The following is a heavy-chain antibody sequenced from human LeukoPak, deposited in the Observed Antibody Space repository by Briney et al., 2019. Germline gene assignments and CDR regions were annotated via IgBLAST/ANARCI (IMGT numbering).Heavy chain of an antibody. Sequence: ASVKVSCKASGYTFTGYYMHWVRQAPGQGLEWMGWINPNSGGTNYAQKFQGRVTMTRDTSISTAYMELSRLRSDDTAVYYCARDQNYGPGSYFHWGQGTLVTVSS. CDR2: INPNSGGT. V-gene: IGHV1-2*02. CDR1: GYTFTGYY. CDR3: ARDQNYGPGSYFH. J-gene: IGHJ4*02. D-gene: IGHD3-10*01.